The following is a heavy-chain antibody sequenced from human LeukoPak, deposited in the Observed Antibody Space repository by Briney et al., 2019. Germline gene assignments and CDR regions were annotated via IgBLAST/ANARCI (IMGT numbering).Heavy chain of an antibody. Sequence: GGTLRLSCAASGFTFSHYGMSWVRQAPGKGLEWVSYTSSSGSTIYYADSVKGRFTISRDNAKNSLYLQMNSLRAEDTAVYYCAREPIYSGYDEYYFDYWGQGTLVTVSS. CDR3: AREPIYSGYDEYYFDY. V-gene: IGHV3-48*03. CDR1: GFTFSHYG. J-gene: IGHJ4*02. CDR2: TSSSGSTI. D-gene: IGHD5-12*01.